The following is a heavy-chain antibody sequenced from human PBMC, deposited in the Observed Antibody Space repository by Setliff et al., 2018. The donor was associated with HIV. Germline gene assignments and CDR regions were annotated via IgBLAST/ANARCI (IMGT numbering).Heavy chain of an antibody. CDR3: ARDRSMIVVVDDAFDI. J-gene: IGHJ3*02. Sequence: PGGSLRLSCAVSGFTFSSYTMHWVRQAPGKGLEWVALISYDGTNKYYADSVKGRFTISRDSSKYTLDLQMNSLKAEDTAVYYCARDRSMIVVVDDAFDIWGQGTMVTVSS. CDR2: ISYDGTNK. V-gene: IGHV3-30*01. CDR1: GFTFSSYT. D-gene: IGHD3-22*01.